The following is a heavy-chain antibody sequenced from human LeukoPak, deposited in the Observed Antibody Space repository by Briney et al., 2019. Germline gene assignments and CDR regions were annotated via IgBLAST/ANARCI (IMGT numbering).Heavy chain of an antibody. Sequence: PGRSLRLSCAAAGLTVSSYAMDWVRQAPGKGLEWVAVISYDGSNKYYADSVKGRFTISRDNSKNTLYLQMNSLSAEDTAVYYCARRTPPAPSDYWGQGTLVTVSS. CDR1: GLTVSSYA. CDR2: ISYDGSNK. V-gene: IGHV3-30-3*01. J-gene: IGHJ4*02. D-gene: IGHD1-14*01. CDR3: ARRTPPAPSDY.